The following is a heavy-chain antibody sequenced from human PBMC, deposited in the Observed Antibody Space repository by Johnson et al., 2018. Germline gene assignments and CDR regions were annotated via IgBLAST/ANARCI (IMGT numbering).Heavy chain of an antibody. V-gene: IGHV5-51*01. CDR1: GYSFPDYW. CDR3: VRHPDFRSAYETNAGGHFFYDMDV. J-gene: IGHJ6*02. D-gene: IGHD3-3*01. Sequence: EVQLVESGAAVRRSGESLKISCQASGYSFPDYWIGWVRQMPGKGLEWMGIIYPGDSETRYRPSFQGQVTISADKSTNTAYLRWSSLKASYTATYSCVRHPDFRSAYETNAGGHFFYDMDVWGRGTTVTVSS. CDR2: IYPGDSET.